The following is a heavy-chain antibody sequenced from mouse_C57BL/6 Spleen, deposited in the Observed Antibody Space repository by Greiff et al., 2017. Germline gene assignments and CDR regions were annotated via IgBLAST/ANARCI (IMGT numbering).Heavy chain of an antibody. CDR1: GYTFTSYW. D-gene: IGHD2-10*02. CDR2: IDPSDSYT. CDR3: AREEKGYGNYLAWFAY. V-gene: IGHV1-69*01. J-gene: IGHJ3*01. Sequence: QVQLQQPGAELVMPGASVKLSCKASGYTFTSYWMHWVKQRPGQGLEWIGEIDPSDSYTNYNQKFKGKSTLTVDKSSSTAYMRLSSLTSEDSAVYYCAREEKGYGNYLAWFAYWGQGTLVTVSA.